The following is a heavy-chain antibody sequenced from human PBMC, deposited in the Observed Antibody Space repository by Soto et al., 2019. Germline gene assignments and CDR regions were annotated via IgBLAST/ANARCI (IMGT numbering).Heavy chain of an antibody. CDR3: AREGITMIVVVIALDYGMDV. D-gene: IGHD3-22*01. J-gene: IGHJ6*02. V-gene: IGHV1-18*04. CDR2: ISAYNGIT. CDR1: GYTFTSYG. Sequence: ASVKVSCKASGYTFTSYGISWVRQAPGQGLEWMGWISAYNGITNYAQKLQGRVTMTTDASTSTAYMELRSLRSDDTAVYYCAREGITMIVVVIALDYGMDVWGQGTTVTVSS.